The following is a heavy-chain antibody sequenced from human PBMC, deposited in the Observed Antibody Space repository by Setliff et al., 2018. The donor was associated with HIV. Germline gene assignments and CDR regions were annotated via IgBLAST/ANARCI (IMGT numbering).Heavy chain of an antibody. V-gene: IGHV4-4*07. CDR2: IDINWNT. CDR1: GDSITNYF. J-gene: IGHJ4*02. D-gene: IGHD3-3*01. CDR3: ARDRSDYYNLPGYFDH. Sequence: SETLSLTCTVSGDSITNYFWTWIRQPAGKGLEWIGRIDINWNTKYNPSLKSRVTMSVDTSKNQFSLKLSSVTAADTAVYYCARDRSDYYNLPGYFDHWGQGTPVTVSS.